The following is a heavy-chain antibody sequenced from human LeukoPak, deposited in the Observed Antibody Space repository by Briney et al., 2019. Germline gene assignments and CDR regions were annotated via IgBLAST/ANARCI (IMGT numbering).Heavy chain of an antibody. CDR3: ARAQRYYYDSSGYFD. J-gene: IGHJ4*02. CDR1: GGSISSYY. CDR2: IYYSGST. D-gene: IGHD3-22*01. Sequence: KPSETLSLTCTVSGGSISSYYWSWIRQPPGKGLGWIGYIYYSGSTNYNPSLKSRVTISVDTSKNQFSLKLSSVTAADTAVYYCARAQRYYYDSSGYFDWGQGTLVTVSS. V-gene: IGHV4-59*01.